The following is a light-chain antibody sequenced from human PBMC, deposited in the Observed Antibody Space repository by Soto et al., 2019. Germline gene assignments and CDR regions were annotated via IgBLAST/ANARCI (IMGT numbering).Light chain of an antibody. CDR1: SSDVGGYNY. Sequence: QSALTQPASVSGSPGQSITISCTGTSSDVGGYNYVSWYQQHPGKAPKLMIYDVSNRPSGVSNRFSGSKSGNTASLTISGLQAEDEADYYCSSYTSSSLLYVFGTRTKVTVL. J-gene: IGLJ1*01. V-gene: IGLV2-14*01. CDR2: DVS. CDR3: SSYTSSSLLYV.